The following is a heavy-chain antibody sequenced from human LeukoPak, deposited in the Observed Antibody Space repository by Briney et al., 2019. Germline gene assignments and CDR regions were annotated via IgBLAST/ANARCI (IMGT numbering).Heavy chain of an antibody. D-gene: IGHD3-10*01. CDR1: GLTFSTYW. V-gene: IGHV3-23*01. J-gene: IGHJ4*02. Sequence: PGGYLRLSCEVSGLTFSTYWMAWVRQAPGKGLEWVSAISGSAGSTYYADSVKGRFTISRDNSKNTLYLEMNSLRAEDTAVYYCAKARGGSGSYYWGLDYWGQGTLVTVSS. CDR2: ISGSAGST. CDR3: AKARGGSGSYYWGLDY.